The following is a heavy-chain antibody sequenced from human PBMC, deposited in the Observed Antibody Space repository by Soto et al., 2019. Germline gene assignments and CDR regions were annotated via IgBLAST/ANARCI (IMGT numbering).Heavy chain of an antibody. J-gene: IGHJ4*02. CDR1: GGSIGRGGNW. CDR2: VSYTGNT. V-gene: IGHV4-31*03. CDR3: ARGTLV. Sequence: QVQLQESGPGLIQPSQTLSLTCTVSGGSIGRGGNWWSWIRQHPGGGLEWIGFVSYTGNTQYNPSLKSRVNISVDTSTKQFSLKLSSVTAADTAVYYCARGTLVWGQGTLVTVSS. D-gene: IGHD2-2*01.